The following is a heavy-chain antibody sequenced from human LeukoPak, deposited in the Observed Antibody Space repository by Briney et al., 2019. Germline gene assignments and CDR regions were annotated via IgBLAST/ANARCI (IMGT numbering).Heavy chain of an antibody. J-gene: IGHJ6*03. CDR2: ISAYNGNT. CDR3: ASCTIFGVFYYYYYMDV. D-gene: IGHD3-3*01. CDR1: GYTFTSYG. Sequence: ASVKVSCKASGYTFTSYGISWVRQAPGQGLEWMGWISAYNGNTNYAQKLQGRVTMTTDTSTSTAYMELRSLRSDDTAVYYCASCTIFGVFYYYYYMDVWGKGTTVTVSS. V-gene: IGHV1-18*01.